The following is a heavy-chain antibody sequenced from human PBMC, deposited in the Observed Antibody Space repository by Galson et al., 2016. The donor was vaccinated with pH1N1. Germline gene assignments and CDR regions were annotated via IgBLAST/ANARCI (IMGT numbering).Heavy chain of an antibody. J-gene: IGHJ4*02. CDR3: AKASTGYSAEGFDY. CDR2: INWNSGSI. Sequence: SLRLSCAASGFTFNNYALHWVRQAPGKGLEWVSGINWNSGSIGYVDSVKGRFTISRDNARNSLYLQMNSRRPEDTALYYCAKASTGYSAEGFDYWGQGTLVTVSS. D-gene: IGHD6-13*01. V-gene: IGHV3-9*01. CDR1: GFTFNNYA.